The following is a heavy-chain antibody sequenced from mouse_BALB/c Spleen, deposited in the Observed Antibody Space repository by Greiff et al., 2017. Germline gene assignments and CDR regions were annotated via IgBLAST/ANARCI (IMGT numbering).Heavy chain of an antibody. V-gene: IGHV1-63*02. CDR1: GYTFTNYW. D-gene: IGHD2-12*01. CDR2: IYPGGGYT. J-gene: IGHJ1*01. CDR3: ARKIYDAYWYFDV. Sequence: VKLMESGAELVRPGTSVKISCKASGYTFTNYWLGWVKQRPGHGLEWIGDIYPGGGYTNYNEKFKGKATLTADTSSSTAYMQLSSLTSEDSAVYFCARKIYDAYWYFDVWGAGTTVTVSS.